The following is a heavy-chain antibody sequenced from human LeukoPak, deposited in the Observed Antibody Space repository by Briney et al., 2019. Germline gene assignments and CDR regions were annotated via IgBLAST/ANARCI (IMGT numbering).Heavy chain of an antibody. CDR3: AKDRDFWSGSGTFDI. V-gene: IGHV3-23*01. D-gene: IGHD3-3*01. J-gene: IGHJ3*02. Sequence: GGSLRLSCAASGFTFSSYAMSWVRQAPGKGLEWVSAISSSGGSTYYADSVKGRFTISRDNSKNTLYLQMNSLRAEDTAVYYCAKDRDFWSGSGTFDIWGQGTMVTVSS. CDR2: ISSSGGST. CDR1: GFTFSSYA.